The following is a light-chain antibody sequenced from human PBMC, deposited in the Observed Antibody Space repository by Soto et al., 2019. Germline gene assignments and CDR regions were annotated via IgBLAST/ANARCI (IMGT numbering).Light chain of an antibody. CDR3: QQYGSSPRT. CDR2: GAS. Sequence: EIVLTQSPGTLSLSPGETATLSCRASQTISNTYLAWYQQKPGQAPRLLIYGASTRDTGIPGRFSASGSATDFTLTVNRLEPEDFAVYYCQQYGSSPRTFGQGTKVEI. CDR1: QTISNTY. V-gene: IGKV3-20*01. J-gene: IGKJ1*01.